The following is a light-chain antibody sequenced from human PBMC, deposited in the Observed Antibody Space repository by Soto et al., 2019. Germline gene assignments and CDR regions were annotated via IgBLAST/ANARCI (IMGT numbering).Light chain of an antibody. J-gene: IGLJ3*02. CDR2: EVN. Sequence: QSPLTQPPSASGAPGQSVTISCTGTSSDIGGYNFVSWYQQHPGKAPKLIIYEVNKRPSGVPDRFSGSKSGNTASLTVSGLQADDEGDYYCSSYAGTNNLGVFGGGTKLTV. V-gene: IGLV2-8*01. CDR3: SSYAGTNNLGV. CDR1: SSDIGGYNF.